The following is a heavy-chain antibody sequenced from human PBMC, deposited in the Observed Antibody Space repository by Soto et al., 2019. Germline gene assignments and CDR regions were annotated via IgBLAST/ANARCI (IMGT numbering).Heavy chain of an antibody. CDR1: GFTFSSYG. CDR2: IWYDESNK. Sequence: GGSLRLSCAASGFTFSSYGMHWVRQAPGKGLEWVAVIWYDESNKYYADSVKGRFTISRDNSKNTLYLKMNSLRAEDTAVYYCASANRGYSSGWYSSHPDAFDIWGQGTMVTVSS. V-gene: IGHV3-33*01. CDR3: ASANRGYSSGWYSSHPDAFDI. J-gene: IGHJ3*02. D-gene: IGHD6-19*01.